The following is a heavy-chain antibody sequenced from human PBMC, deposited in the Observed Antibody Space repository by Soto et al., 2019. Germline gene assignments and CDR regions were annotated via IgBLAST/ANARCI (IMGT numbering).Heavy chain of an antibody. Sequence: EVQLVESGGGLVQPGGSLRLSCAASGFRFSSYWMHWVRQPPGKGLVWVSHITGGGSRTSYADSVKGRFTISRDTATNTLYLSTNSLRVEDTAVCYCVRDEIGVGIDCWGLGTLVIVSS. J-gene: IGHJ4*02. CDR2: ITGGGSRT. D-gene: IGHD2-8*01. CDR3: VRDEIGVGIDC. CDR1: GFRFSSYW. V-gene: IGHV3-74*01.